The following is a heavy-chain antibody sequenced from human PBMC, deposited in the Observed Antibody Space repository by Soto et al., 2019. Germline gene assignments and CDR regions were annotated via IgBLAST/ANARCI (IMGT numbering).Heavy chain of an antibody. CDR3: AKDSLRIAARPPWFDP. CDR1: GFTFSSYA. J-gene: IGHJ5*02. CDR2: ISGSGGST. Sequence: GGSPRLSCAASGFTFSSYAMSWVRQAPGKGLEWVSAISGSGGSTYYADSVKGRFTISRDNSKNTLYLQMNSLRAEDTAVYYCAKDSLRIAARPPWFDPWGQGTLVTVSS. V-gene: IGHV3-23*01. D-gene: IGHD6-6*01.